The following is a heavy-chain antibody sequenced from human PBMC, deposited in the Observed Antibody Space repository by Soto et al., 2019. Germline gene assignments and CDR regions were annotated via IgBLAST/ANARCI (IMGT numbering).Heavy chain of an antibody. CDR2: INHSGST. V-gene: IGHV4-34*01. J-gene: IGHJ6*02. CDR3: ARGRGITIFGVVAYYYYGMDV. CDR1: GGSFSGYY. D-gene: IGHD3-3*01. Sequence: SETLSLTCAVYGGSFSGYYWSWIRQPPGKGLEWIGEINHSGSTNYNPSNKSRVTISVDTSKNQISLKLSSVTATDKAVYYCARGRGITIFGVVAYYYYGMDVWGQGTTVTVSS.